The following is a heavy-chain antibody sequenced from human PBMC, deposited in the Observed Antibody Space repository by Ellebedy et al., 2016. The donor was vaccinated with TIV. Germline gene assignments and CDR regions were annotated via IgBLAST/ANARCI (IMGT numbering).Heavy chain of an antibody. CDR2: IYYSGST. V-gene: IGHV4-39*07. CDR3: ARDNYSNTRGYYYFPPYAFDY. J-gene: IGHJ4*02. D-gene: IGHD3-22*01. Sequence: SETLSLTXTVSGGPISSRTYYWGWIRQPPRKGLEWIGSIYYSGSTYYNPSLKTRVTISIDTSSNQFSLKLSSVTAADTAVYYCARDNYSNTRGYYYFPPYAFDYWGQGTLVTVSS. CDR1: GGPISSRTYY.